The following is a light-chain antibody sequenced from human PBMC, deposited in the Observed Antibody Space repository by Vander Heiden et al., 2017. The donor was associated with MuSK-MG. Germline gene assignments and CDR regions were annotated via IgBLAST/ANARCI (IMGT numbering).Light chain of an antibody. J-gene: IGKJ2*01. CDR3: QQYKNWPTYT. CDR2: GAS. V-gene: IGKV3-15*01. Sequence: EIVMTQSPATLSVSPGERATLSCRASQSVSSNLAWYQQKPGQAPRLLIYGASTRVTGIPARFSGSGYGTEFTLTISSRQSEDFAVYYWQQYKNWPTYTFGQGTKVDIK. CDR1: QSVSSN.